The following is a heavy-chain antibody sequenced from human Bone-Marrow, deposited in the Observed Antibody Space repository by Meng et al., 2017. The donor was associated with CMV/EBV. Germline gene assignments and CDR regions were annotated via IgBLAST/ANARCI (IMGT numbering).Heavy chain of an antibody. CDR3: ARGPRVDSAGYYLDY. Sequence: TLSLSFALYGASFSDYSCSWLRQTPGEGLAWIGEVNHSGITNYTPPLESRVTISVDTTKNQFSLKLSSVTAAETAVYYGARGPRVDSAGYYLDYWGQGTLVTVSS. CDR1: GASFSDYS. D-gene: IGHD3-22*01. V-gene: IGHV4-34*01. J-gene: IGHJ4*02. CDR2: VNHSGIT.